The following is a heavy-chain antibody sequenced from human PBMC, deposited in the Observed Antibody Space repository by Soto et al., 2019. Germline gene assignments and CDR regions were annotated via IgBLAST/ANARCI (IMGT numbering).Heavy chain of an antibody. J-gene: IGHJ4*02. CDR1: GFTFSAYW. Sequence: EVQLVESGGGLVQPGRSLRLSCAASGFTFSAYWTSWAHQAPGKGLEWVANINEDGSEQFYMDSVRGRFTISRDNAKNSLYLQMTSLRAEDTAVYYCARGGRSDTRYQYFDYWGQGTLLTVSS. CDR2: INEDGSEQ. CDR3: ARGGRSDTRYQYFDY. D-gene: IGHD2-2*01. V-gene: IGHV3-7*01.